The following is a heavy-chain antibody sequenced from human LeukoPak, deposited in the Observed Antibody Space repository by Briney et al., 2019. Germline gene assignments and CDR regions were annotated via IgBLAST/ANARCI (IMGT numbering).Heavy chain of an antibody. CDR2: INPSGGST. V-gene: IGHV1-46*01. D-gene: IGHD2-2*01. CDR3: SKWKAIVLVPEARSPIDY. Sequence: GASVKVSCKASGYTFTSYYMHWVRQAPGQGLEWMGIINPSGGSTSYAQKFQGRVTMTRDMSTSTVYMELNSLRAEDTAVYYCSKWKAIVLVPEARSPIDYWGQGTLVTVSS. J-gene: IGHJ4*02. CDR1: GYTFTSYY.